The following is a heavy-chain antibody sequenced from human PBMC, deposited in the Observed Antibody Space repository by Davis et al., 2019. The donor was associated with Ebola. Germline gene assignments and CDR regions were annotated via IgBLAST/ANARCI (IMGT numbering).Heavy chain of an antibody. V-gene: IGHV3-30*18. CDR2: ISHDGNNK. D-gene: IGHD2-2*02. Sequence: GESLKISCAASGFSFSNYGMHWVRQAPGKGLEWVAVISHDGNNKYYKDSVKGRFTISRDNSKNTLYLQMISLRPEDTAVYYCAKGRTIPLALDFWGRGTLVTVSS. CDR3: AKGRTIPLALDF. J-gene: IGHJ4*02. CDR1: GFSFSNYG.